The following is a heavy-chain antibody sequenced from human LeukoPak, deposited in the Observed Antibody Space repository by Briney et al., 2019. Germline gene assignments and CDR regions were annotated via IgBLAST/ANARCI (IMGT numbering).Heavy chain of an antibody. J-gene: IGHJ2*01. CDR3: ARLDIVVVPAARYWYFDL. Sequence: SETLSLTCAVYGGSFSGYYWSWIRQPPGKGLEWIGEINHSGSTNYNPSLKSRVTISVDTSKNQFSLKLSSVTAADTAVYYCARLDIVVVPAARYWYFDLWGRGTLVTASS. CDR1: GGSFSGYY. V-gene: IGHV4-34*01. CDR2: INHSGST. D-gene: IGHD2-2*03.